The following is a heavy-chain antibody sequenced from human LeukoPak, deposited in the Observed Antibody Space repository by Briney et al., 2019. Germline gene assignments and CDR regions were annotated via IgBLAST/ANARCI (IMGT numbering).Heavy chain of an antibody. CDR3: ARDSLLVVAMPKPFDY. D-gene: IGHD3-22*01. CDR2: IYHSGST. J-gene: IGHJ4*02. V-gene: IGHV4-59*04. Sequence: SETLSLTCTVSGGSISSYYWSWIRQPPGKGLEWIGSIYHSGSTYYNPSLKSRVTMSVDTSKNQFSLKLSSVTAADTAVYYCARDSLLVVAMPKPFDYWGQGTLVTVSS. CDR1: GGSISSYY.